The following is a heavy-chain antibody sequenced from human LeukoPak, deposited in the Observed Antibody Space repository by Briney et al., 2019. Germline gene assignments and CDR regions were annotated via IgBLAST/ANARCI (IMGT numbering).Heavy chain of an antibody. D-gene: IGHD3-22*01. CDR3: ARDLNSYYDSSGYYDDAFDI. Sequence: PSETLSLTCTVSGGSINNKSYYWGWLRQSPGKGLEWIGRIYTSGSTNYNPSLKSRVTMSVDTSKNQFSLKLSSVTAADTAVYYCARDLNSYYDSSGYYDDAFDIWGQGTMVTVSS. CDR1: GGSINNKSYY. CDR2: IYTSGST. V-gene: IGHV4-39*07. J-gene: IGHJ3*02.